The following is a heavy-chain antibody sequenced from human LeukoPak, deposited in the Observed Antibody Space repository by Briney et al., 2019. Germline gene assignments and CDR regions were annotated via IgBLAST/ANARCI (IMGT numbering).Heavy chain of an antibody. Sequence: GESLKISCKGSGYSFSDYWINWVRQMPGKGLEWMGTIYPDDSDTRYSPSFQGQVTISADKSSSTAYLQWSSLKASDTAMFYCARGSSDGIVQHWGQGTLVSVSS. D-gene: IGHD2-21*01. V-gene: IGHV5-51*01. CDR1: GYSFSDYW. CDR2: IYPDDSDT. J-gene: IGHJ1*01. CDR3: ARGSSDGIVQH.